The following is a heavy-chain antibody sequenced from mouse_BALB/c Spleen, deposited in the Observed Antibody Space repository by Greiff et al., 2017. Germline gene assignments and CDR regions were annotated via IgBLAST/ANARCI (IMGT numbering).Heavy chain of an antibody. Sequence: VQLQQSGPELVKPGASVKISCKASGYAFSSSWMNWVKQRPGQGLEWIGRIYPGDGDTNYNGKFKGKATLTADKSSSTAYMQLSSLTSVDSAVYFCARDTEYYFDYWGQGTTLTVSS. CDR3: ARDTEYYFDY. CDR1: GYAFSSSW. J-gene: IGHJ2*01. CDR2: IYPGDGDT. V-gene: IGHV1-82*01. D-gene: IGHD1-1*01.